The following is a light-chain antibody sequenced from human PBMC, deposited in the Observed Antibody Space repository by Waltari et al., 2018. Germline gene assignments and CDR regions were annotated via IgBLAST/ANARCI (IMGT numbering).Light chain of an antibody. CDR1: QTVITY. CDR2: DAS. Sequence: EIVLTQSPATLSLSPGERATLSCRASQTVITYLAWYQQKPGQAPRLLISDASNRGPGSPARFSGSGSGTDFTLTISSLEPEDFAVDYCQQRYYWPPWTFGQGTKVELK. CDR3: QQRYYWPPWT. J-gene: IGKJ1*01. V-gene: IGKV3-11*01.